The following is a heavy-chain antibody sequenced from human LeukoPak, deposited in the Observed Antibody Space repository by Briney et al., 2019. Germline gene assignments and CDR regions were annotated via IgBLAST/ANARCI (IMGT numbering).Heavy chain of an antibody. CDR1: GDSISSGDYY. J-gene: IGHJ4*02. CDR2: ISTSGTP. CDR3: ARGPY. V-gene: IGHV4-61*02. Sequence: SETLSLTCTVSGDSISSGDYYWNWIRQPAGKRLEWVGRISTSGTPNYNPSFRGRLTISIDTSKNQFPLNLRSVTAAETGIYYCARGPYWGQGTLVTVSS.